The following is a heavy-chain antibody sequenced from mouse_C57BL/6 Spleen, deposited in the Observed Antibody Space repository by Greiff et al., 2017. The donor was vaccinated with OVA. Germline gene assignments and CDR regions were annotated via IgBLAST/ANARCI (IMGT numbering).Heavy chain of an antibody. Sequence: VQLQQSGAELVRPGASVTLSCKASGYTFTDYEMHWVKQTPVHGLEWIGAIDPETGGTAYNQKFKGKAILTADKSSSTAYMELRSLTSEDSAVYYCTKRPYYGGPDYYAMDYWGQGTSVTVSS. V-gene: IGHV1-15*01. CDR3: TKRPYYGGPDYYAMDY. CDR1: GYTFTDYE. D-gene: IGHD1-1*01. CDR2: IDPETGGT. J-gene: IGHJ4*01.